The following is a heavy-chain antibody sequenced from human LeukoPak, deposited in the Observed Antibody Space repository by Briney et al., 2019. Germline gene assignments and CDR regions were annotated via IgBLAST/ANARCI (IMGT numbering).Heavy chain of an antibody. CDR3: ARTGYYGSGSYSLDY. CDR2: IYYSGST. CDR1: GGSISSYY. V-gene: IGHV4-59*01. D-gene: IGHD3-10*01. Sequence: SETLSLTCTVSGGSISSYYWSWIRQPPGKGLEWIGYIYYSGSTNYNPSLKSRVTISVDTSKNQFSLKLSSVTAADTAVYYCARTGYYGSGSYSLDYWGQGTLVTVSS. J-gene: IGHJ4*02.